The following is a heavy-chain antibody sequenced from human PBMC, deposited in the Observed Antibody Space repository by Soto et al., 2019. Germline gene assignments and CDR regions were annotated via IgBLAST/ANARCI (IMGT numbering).Heavy chain of an antibody. Sequence: QVQLVESGGGVVQPGRSLRLSCAASGFTFSSYAMHWVRQAPGKGLEWVAVISYDGSNKYYADSVKGRFTISRDNSKNTLYLQMNSLRAEDTAVYYCVRAVHDIFTDPPCPDYWGQGTLVTVSS. D-gene: IGHD3-9*01. CDR2: ISYDGSNK. J-gene: IGHJ4*02. CDR3: VRAVHDIFTDPPCPDY. V-gene: IGHV3-30-3*01. CDR1: GFTFSSYA.